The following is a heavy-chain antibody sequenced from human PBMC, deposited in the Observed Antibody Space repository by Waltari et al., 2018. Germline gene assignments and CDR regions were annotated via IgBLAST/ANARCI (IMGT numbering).Heavy chain of an antibody. CDR2: IVPSLVIA. CDR1: GGTFRSYT. D-gene: IGHD3-22*01. CDR3: ARGPESSGFEGFDY. J-gene: IGHJ4*02. V-gene: IGHV1-69*02. Sequence: QVQLVQSGAEVKKPGSSVKVSCKASGGTFRSYTISWVRPAPGQGLEWMGRIVPSLVIANYARKFQGRVTITADKSTSTSYRELSSRRSEETAVDYCARGPESSGFEGFDYWGQGTLVTVSS.